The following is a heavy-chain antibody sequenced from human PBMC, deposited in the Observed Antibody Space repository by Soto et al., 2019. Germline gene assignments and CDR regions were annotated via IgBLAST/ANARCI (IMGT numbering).Heavy chain of an antibody. CDR1: GGSIISHY. CDR3: ARAHSCVDGVCYTMGWFDP. D-gene: IGHD2-8*01. V-gene: IGHV4-59*11. Sequence: PSETLSLTCIVSGGSIISHYWGWIRKPPGKGLEWIVYIYYSGSTKYNPSLESRVTISVDTSMNQFSLKLSSVAAADTAVYYCARAHSCVDGVCYTMGWFDPWGQGTLVTVSS. CDR2: IYYSGST. J-gene: IGHJ5*02.